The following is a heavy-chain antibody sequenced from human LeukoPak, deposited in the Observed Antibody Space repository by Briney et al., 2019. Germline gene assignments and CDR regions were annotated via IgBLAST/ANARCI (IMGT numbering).Heavy chain of an antibody. V-gene: IGHV4-4*07. J-gene: IGHJ5*02. D-gene: IGHD3-10*01. CDR1: GGSISSYY. CDR3: ARDSGTTGEVKFDP. CDR2: IYTSGST. Sequence: SETLSLTCTVSGGSISSYYWSWIRQPAGKGLEWIGRIYTSGSTNYNPSLKSRVTISVDTSRNHVSLTLNSVTAADTAVYYCARDSGTTGEVKFDPWGQGTLVTVSS.